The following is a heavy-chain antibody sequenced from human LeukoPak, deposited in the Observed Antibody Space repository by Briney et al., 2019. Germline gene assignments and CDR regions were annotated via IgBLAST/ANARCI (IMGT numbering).Heavy chain of an antibody. D-gene: IGHD4-17*01. Sequence: GGSLRLSCAASEFTFSSYWMHWVRQAPGKGLVWVSRISRDGSSTFYADSVRGRFTISRDNPKNTLYLQMNSLRVEDTAVYYCASGIRGDYELDSWGQGTLVTVSS. CDR3: ASGIRGDYELDS. CDR1: EFTFSSYW. J-gene: IGHJ4*02. CDR2: ISRDGSST. V-gene: IGHV3-74*01.